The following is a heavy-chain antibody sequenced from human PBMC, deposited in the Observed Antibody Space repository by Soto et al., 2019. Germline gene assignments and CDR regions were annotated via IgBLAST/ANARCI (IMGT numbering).Heavy chain of an antibody. CDR1: GGSISSYF. Sequence: SETLSLTCTVSGGSISSYFWSWIRQPPGKGLEWIGYIYYSGSTNYNPSLKSRVTISVDTSKNQFSLKLSSVTAADTAVYYCARDPKGNNWSDPWGQGTLVTVSS. J-gene: IGHJ5*02. CDR2: IYYSGST. CDR3: ARDPKGNNWSDP. V-gene: IGHV4-59*01.